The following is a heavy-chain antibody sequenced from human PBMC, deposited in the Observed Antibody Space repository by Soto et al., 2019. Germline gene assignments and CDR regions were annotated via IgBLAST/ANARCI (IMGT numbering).Heavy chain of an antibody. D-gene: IGHD6-19*01. Sequence: QITLKESGPTLVKPTQTLTLTCTFSGFSLSTSGVGVGWIRQPPGKALEWLALIYWDDDKRYSPSLKSRLTITKDTYKNQVVLTMTNMDPVDTATYYCAHSSSSGWGAEYFQHWGQGTLVTVSS. CDR3: AHSSSSGWGAEYFQH. CDR2: IYWDDDK. J-gene: IGHJ1*01. V-gene: IGHV2-5*02. CDR1: GFSLSTSGVG.